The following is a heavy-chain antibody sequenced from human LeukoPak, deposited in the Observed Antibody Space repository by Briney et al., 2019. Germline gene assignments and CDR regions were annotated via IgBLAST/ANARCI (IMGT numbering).Heavy chain of an antibody. CDR3: ARERVDQSRVFDY. Sequence: GGSLRLSCAASGFTFSSYAMHWLRQAPGKGLEWVAVISYDGSNKYYADSVKGRFTISRDNSKNTLYLQMNSLRAEDTAVYYCARERVDQSRVFDYWGQGTLVTVSS. V-gene: IGHV3-30*04. D-gene: IGHD2-2*01. CDR1: GFTFSSYA. CDR2: ISYDGSNK. J-gene: IGHJ4*02.